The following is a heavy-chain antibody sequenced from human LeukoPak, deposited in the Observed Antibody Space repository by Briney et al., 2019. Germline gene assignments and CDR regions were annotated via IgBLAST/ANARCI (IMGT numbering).Heavy chain of an antibody. J-gene: IGHJ4*02. CDR1: GFTFSSYE. CDR2: ISSSGSTI. D-gene: IGHD3-10*01. Sequence: GGSLRLSCAASGFTFSSYEMNWVRQAPGKGLEWVSYISSSGSTIYYADSVKGRFTISRDNAKNSLYLQVNSLRAEDTAVYYCARIGSGSYYSGAWGQGTLVTVSS. V-gene: IGHV3-48*03. CDR3: ARIGSGSYYSGA.